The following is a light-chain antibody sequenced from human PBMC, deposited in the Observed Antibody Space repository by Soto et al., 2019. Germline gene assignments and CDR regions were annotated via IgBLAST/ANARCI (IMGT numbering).Light chain of an antibody. J-gene: IGKJ4*02. Sequence: EIVLTQSPGTLSLSPGERATLSCRASQSLSSTYLAWYQQKPGQAPRVLIYGASSRATGIPDRFSSRGSGTDFTLTINRQEPEDFGIYYCQQYGSAPLTFGGGTRVEIK. CDR2: GAS. V-gene: IGKV3-20*01. CDR3: QQYGSAPLT. CDR1: QSLSSTY.